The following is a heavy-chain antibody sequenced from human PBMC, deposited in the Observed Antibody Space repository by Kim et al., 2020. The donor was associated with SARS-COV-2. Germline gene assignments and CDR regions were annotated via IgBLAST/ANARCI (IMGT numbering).Heavy chain of an antibody. Sequence: GGSLRLSCAASGFTFSSYAMHWVRQAPGKGLEWVAVISYDGSNKYYADSVKGRFTISRDNSKNTLYLQMNSLRAEDTAVYYCATDIVVVPAAKGAFDYWGQGTLVTVSS. CDR3: ATDIVVVPAAKGAFDY. J-gene: IGHJ4*02. D-gene: IGHD2-2*01. CDR1: GFTFSSYA. CDR2: ISYDGSNK. V-gene: IGHV3-30-3*01.